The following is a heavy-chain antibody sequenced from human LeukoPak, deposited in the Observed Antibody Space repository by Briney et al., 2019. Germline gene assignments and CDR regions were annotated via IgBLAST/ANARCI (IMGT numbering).Heavy chain of an antibody. D-gene: IGHD5-18*01. Sequence: PGRSLRLSCAASGFTFDDYAMHWVRQAPGKGLEWVSGISWNSGSIGYVDSVKGRFTISRDNAKNSLYLQMNSLRAEDTAVYYCASALGYSYGYAFDIWGQGTMVTVSS. CDR1: GFTFDDYA. J-gene: IGHJ3*02. V-gene: IGHV3-9*01. CDR3: ASALGYSYGYAFDI. CDR2: ISWNSGSI.